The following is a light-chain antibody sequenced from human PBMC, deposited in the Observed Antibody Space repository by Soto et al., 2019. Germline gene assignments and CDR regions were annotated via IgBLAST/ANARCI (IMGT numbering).Light chain of an antibody. CDR2: QVS. Sequence: DVVMTQSPLSLPVTLGQPASISCRSSQSLMFRDGNTYLSWFQQRPGQPPRRLIYQVSNRDYGVXDXYSGSGSDTDFTLRISTVEADDVGVYYCMQGIHWRYTFGQGTKLEIK. V-gene: IGKV2-30*01. J-gene: IGKJ2*01. CDR3: MQGIHWRYT. CDR1: QSLMFRDGNTY.